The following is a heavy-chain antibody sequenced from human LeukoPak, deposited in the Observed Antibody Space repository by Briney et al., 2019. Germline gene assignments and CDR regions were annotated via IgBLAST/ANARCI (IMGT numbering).Heavy chain of an antibody. Sequence: GESLKISCKGSEYTFTNQWIGWVRQLPGKGPEWMGIIFPGDSHTRYSPSFRGQVTISVDKSISTAYLQWGSLKASDTAMYYCARESDGGDYTWDWGQGTLVTVSS. CDR3: ARESDGGDYTWD. D-gene: IGHD3-16*01. CDR1: EYTFTNQW. CDR2: IFPGDSHT. J-gene: IGHJ4*02. V-gene: IGHV5-51*01.